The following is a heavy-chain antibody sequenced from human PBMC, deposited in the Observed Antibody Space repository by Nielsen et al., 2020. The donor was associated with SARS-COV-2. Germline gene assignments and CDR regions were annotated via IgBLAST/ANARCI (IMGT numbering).Heavy chain of an antibody. CDR2: IGSSSSYI. J-gene: IGHJ6*02. D-gene: IGHD3-10*01. Sequence: WIRQPPGKGLEWVSCIGSSSSYIYYEDSVKGRFTISRDNAENSLYLQMNSLRAEDTAVYYCAAYYASGSYSSGSSNYYYYGKDVWGQGTTVTVSS. V-gene: IGHV3-21*01. CDR3: AAYYASGSYSSGSSNYYYYGKDV.